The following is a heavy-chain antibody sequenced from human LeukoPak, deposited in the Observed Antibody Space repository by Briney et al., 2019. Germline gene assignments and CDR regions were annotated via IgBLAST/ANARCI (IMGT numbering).Heavy chain of an antibody. CDR1: GFTFSSYG. J-gene: IGHJ6*03. CDR3: ARADMDV. CDR2: LYSGGST. V-gene: IGHV3-NL1*01. Sequence: GGSLRLSCAASGFTFSSYGMHWVRQAPGKGLEWVSVLYSGGSTNYADSVRGRFTISRDNSKNTLYLQMNSLRAEDTAVYYCARADMDVWGKGTTVTVSS.